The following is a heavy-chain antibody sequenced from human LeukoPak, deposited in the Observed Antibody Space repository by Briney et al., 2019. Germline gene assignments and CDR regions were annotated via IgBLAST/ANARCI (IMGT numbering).Heavy chain of an antibody. CDR1: GGSFSGYY. V-gene: IGHV4-34*01. Sequence: SETLSLTCAVYGGSFSGYYWSWIRQPPGKGLEWIGEINHSGSTNYNPSLKSRVTISVDTSKNQFSLKLSSVTAADTAVYCCARYRPIYYDSSGVDYWGQGTLVTVSS. J-gene: IGHJ4*02. D-gene: IGHD3-22*01. CDR3: ARYRPIYYDSSGVDY. CDR2: INHSGST.